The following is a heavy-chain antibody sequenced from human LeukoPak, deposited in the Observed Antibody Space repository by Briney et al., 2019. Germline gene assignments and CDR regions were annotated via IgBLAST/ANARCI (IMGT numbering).Heavy chain of an antibody. V-gene: IGHV4-34*01. CDR3: ARGPRRFNYYDSSGYFAY. Sequence: PSETLSLTCTVSGDSISNYYWSWIRQPAGKGLEWIGEINHSGSTNYNPSLKSRVTISVDTSKNQFSLKLSSVTAADTAVYYCARGPRRFNYYDSSGYFAYWGQGTLVTVSS. J-gene: IGHJ4*02. CDR2: INHSGST. D-gene: IGHD3-22*01. CDR1: GDSISNYY.